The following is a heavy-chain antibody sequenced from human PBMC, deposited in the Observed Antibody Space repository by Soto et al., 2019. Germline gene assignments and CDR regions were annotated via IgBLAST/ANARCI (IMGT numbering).Heavy chain of an antibody. CDR2: ISGSGGST. CDR1: GFTFSSYA. CDR3: AKARPSIVLMAYAGFDY. Sequence: PGGSLRLSCAASGFTFSSYAMSWVRQAPGKGLEWVSAISGSGGSTYYADSVKGRFTISRDNSKNTLYLQMNSLRAEDTAVYYCAKARPSIVLMAYAGFDYWGQGTLVTVSS. V-gene: IGHV3-23*01. D-gene: IGHD2-8*01. J-gene: IGHJ4*02.